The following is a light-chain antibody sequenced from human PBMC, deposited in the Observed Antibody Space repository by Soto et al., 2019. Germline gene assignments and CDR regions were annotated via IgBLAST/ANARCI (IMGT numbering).Light chain of an antibody. CDR1: SSNIGSNH. J-gene: IGLJ3*02. Sequence: QSVLTQPPSASGTPGQRVTISCSGSSSNIGSNHVFWYQHLPGTAPKLLIYRNNQRPAGVPDRISGSKSGTLASLAISGLQSEDEADFDCASWDDSLSGGVFGGGTKVTVL. CDR3: ASWDDSLSGGV. V-gene: IGLV1-47*01. CDR2: RNN.